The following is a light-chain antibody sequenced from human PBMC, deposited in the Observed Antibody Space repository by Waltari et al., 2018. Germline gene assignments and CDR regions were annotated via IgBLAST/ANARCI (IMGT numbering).Light chain of an antibody. CDR2: RNN. CDR3: AAWDDSLSGGV. J-gene: IGLJ2*01. Sequence: QSVLTQPPSASGTPGQRVTISWSGSSPHIGSDYVYWYQQFPGAAPKLLLYRNNQRPSGVPDRVSSSKSGTSACLAISGLRSEDEADYYCAAWDDSLSGGVFGGGTKLTVI. CDR1: SPHIGSDY. V-gene: IGLV1-47*01.